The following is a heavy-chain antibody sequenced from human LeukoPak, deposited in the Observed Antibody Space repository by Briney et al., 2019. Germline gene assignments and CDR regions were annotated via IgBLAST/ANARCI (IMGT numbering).Heavy chain of an antibody. J-gene: IGHJ4*02. CDR1: GFTFTSYA. V-gene: IGHV3-23*01. CDR2: ISNSGGNT. D-gene: IGHD1-1*01. Sequence: PGGSLRLSCAASGFTFTSYAMTWVRQAPGKGLEWVSAISNSGGNTYYADSVKGRFTISRDNSKNTLYLQMDSLRAEDTAVYYCAANWNLDYWGQGTLVTVSS. CDR3: AANWNLDY.